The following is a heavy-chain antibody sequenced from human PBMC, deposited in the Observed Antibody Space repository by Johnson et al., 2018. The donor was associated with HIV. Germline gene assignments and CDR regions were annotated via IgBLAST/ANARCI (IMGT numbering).Heavy chain of an antibody. CDR3: YCTDHVGAGSESKGTFDA. Sequence: VQLVESGGGLVQPGGSLRLSCAASGFTVSNNFMNWVRQAPGKGLEWVSLIYSGGNTYYADSVKGRFTISRDNSKNTLYLQMTSLRQDDTAVYSCYCTDHVGAGSESKGTFDAWGQGTMVTVSS. J-gene: IGHJ3*01. CDR1: GFTVSNNF. D-gene: IGHD3-10*01. V-gene: IGHV3-66*02. CDR2: IYSGGNT.